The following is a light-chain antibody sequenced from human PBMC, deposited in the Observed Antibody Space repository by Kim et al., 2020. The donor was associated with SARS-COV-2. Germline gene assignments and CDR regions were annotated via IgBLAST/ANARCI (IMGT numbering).Light chain of an antibody. V-gene: IGKV1-5*01. Sequence: DIQMTQSLSTLSASVGDRVTITCRASQSISSWLAWYQQKPGKAPKLLIYDASSLESGVPSRFSGSGSGTEFTLTISSLQPDDFATYYCQQYNSYSGFGQGTKVDIK. CDR3: QQYNSYSG. CDR1: QSISSW. J-gene: IGKJ1*01. CDR2: DAS.